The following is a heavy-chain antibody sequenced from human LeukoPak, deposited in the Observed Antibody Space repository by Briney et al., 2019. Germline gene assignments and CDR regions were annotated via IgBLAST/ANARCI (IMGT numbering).Heavy chain of an antibody. V-gene: IGHV3-49*04. D-gene: IGHD6-13*01. CDR2: IRRRAFGETA. CDR1: GFTFGDYA. J-gene: IGHJ6*02. CDR3: TREGAAAAYGMDV. Sequence: GGSLRLPCTASGFTFGDYAVSWARGAPGGGVEGGGLIRRRAFGETADYAASVKGRFTISRDDSKSIAYLQMNSLKTEDTAVYYCTREGAAAAYGMDVWGQGTTVTVSS.